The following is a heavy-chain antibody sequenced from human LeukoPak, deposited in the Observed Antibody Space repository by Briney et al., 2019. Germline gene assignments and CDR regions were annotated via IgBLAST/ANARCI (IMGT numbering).Heavy chain of an antibody. D-gene: IGHD3-3*01. V-gene: IGHV3-48*04. CDR3: AQGDSYYDFLLSV. Sequence: GGSLRLSCEASGFNFNSYSFNWVRQAPGKGLEWVSYISSSSSTIYYADSVKGRFTISRDNAKNSLYLQMNSLRAEDTAVYYCAQGDSYYDFLLSVWGQGTMVTVSS. J-gene: IGHJ3*01. CDR1: GFNFNSYS. CDR2: ISSSSSTI.